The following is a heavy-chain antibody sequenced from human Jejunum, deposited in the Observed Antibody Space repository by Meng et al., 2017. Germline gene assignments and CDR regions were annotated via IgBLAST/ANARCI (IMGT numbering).Heavy chain of an antibody. D-gene: IGHD6-13*01. CDR2: IYWDDDK. V-gene: IGHV2-5*02. CDR1: GFSLSTSGVG. Sequence: QITLEESGPTLVKPTQTLTLTCPFSGFSLSTSGVGVGWIRQPPGKALECLALIYWDDDKRYNPSLKNRLTITKDTSKNQVVLTMTNMDLVDTATYYCAHRLAYSTNYNVGWFDPWGQGTLVTVSS. CDR3: AHRLAYSTNYNVGWFDP. J-gene: IGHJ5*02.